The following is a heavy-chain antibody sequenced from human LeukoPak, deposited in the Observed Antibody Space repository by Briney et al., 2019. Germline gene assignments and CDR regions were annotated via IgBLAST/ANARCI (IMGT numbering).Heavy chain of an antibody. CDR3: ARRYFDWLLSHYFDY. CDR1: GFTFSTNA. CDR2: ISYDGSIK. J-gene: IGHJ4*02. D-gene: IGHD3-9*01. Sequence: GGSLRLSCAASGFTFSTNAMHWVRQAPGKGLEWVSVISYDGSIKYYADSVKGRFTISRDNSKNTLYLQMNSLRPEDTAVYYCARRYFDWLLSHYFDYWGQGTLVTVSS. V-gene: IGHV3-30*04.